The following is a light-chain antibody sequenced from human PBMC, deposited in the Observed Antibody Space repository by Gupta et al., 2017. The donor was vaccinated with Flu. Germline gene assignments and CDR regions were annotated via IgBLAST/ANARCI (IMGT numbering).Light chain of an antibody. CDR2: QYD. CDR3: QSYDGANWV. Sequence: TVTISCTRSSGGVASAFVQWLQQRPASSPTTCIYQYDQRPSGVPARFSGSVDTSSNSASLVISGLMTEDEADYYCQSYDGANWVFGGGTKLTVL. J-gene: IGLJ3*02. CDR1: SGGVASAF. V-gene: IGLV6-57*01.